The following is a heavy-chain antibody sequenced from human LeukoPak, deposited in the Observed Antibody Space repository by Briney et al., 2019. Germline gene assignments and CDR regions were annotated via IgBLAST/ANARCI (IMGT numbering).Heavy chain of an antibody. CDR2: INPNSGGT. D-gene: IGHD2-15*01. J-gene: IGHJ1*01. CDR1: GYTFTGHY. V-gene: IGHV1-2*02. CDR3: ARGYCSGGSCYTDRYFQH. Sequence: ASVKVSCKPSGYTFTGHYIHWVRQAPGQGLEWMGWINPNSGGTNYAQKFQGRVTITADKSTSTAYMELSSLRSEDTAVYYCARGYCSGGSCYTDRYFQHWGQGTLVTVSS.